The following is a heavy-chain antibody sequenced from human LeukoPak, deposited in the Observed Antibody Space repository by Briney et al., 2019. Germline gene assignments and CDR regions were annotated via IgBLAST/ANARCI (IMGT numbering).Heavy chain of an antibody. Sequence: GGSLRLSCAASGFTFDDYGMSWVRQAPGKGLEWLSGINWNGGNTGYADSVKGRFTISRDNVKNSLYLQMNSLRAEDTALYYCARAPGVRYYYYMDVWGKGTTVTVSS. CDR3: ARAPGVRYYYYMDV. CDR1: GFTFDDYG. J-gene: IGHJ6*03. V-gene: IGHV3-20*04. D-gene: IGHD2-8*01. CDR2: INWNGGNT.